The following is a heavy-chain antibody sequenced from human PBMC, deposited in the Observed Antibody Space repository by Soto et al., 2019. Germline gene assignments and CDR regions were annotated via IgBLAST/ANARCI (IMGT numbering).Heavy chain of an antibody. Sequence: EVLLLESGGGLVQPGGSLRLSCAASGFVFERYAMNWVRQAPGKGLEWVSSVCDSGGATHYADSVKGRFTISRDNSKNFLYLDMHSLRAEDTTVYYCAKDLLRCTSTMCFRTSPMDSWGQGKLVIVP. CDR1: GFVFERYA. V-gene: IGHV3-23*01. D-gene: IGHD2-21*01. CDR2: VCDSGGAT. CDR3: AKDLLRCTSTMCFRTSPMDS. J-gene: IGHJ4*02.